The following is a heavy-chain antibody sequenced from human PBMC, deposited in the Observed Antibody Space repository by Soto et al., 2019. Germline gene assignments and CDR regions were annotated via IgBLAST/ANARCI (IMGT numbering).Heavy chain of an antibody. D-gene: IGHD5-12*01. Sequence: SETLSLTCTVSGGSISSYCWSWIREPPGKGLEWIGYIYYSGSTNYNPYLKSRVTISVDTSKNQFSLKLSSVTAADTAVYYCPRDHRGYSGSDNDHFNYGMVVLGQETTVTVYS. V-gene: IGHV4-59*01. CDR2: IYYSGST. CDR3: PRDHRGYSGSDNDHFNYGMVV. J-gene: IGHJ6*02. CDR1: GGSISSYC.